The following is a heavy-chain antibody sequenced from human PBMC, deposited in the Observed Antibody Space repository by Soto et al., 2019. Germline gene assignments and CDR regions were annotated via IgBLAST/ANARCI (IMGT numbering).Heavy chain of an antibody. CDR3: TTKGQDILTGYYSGLSDY. CDR1: GFTFSNAW. J-gene: IGHJ4*02. CDR2: IKSKTDGGTT. Sequence: PGGSLRLFCAASGFTFSNAWMNWVRQAPGKGLEWVGRIKSKTDGGTTDYAAPVKGRFTISRGDSKNTLYLQMNSLKTEDTAVYYCTTKGQDILTGYYSGLSDYWGQGTLVTVSS. D-gene: IGHD3-9*01. V-gene: IGHV3-15*07.